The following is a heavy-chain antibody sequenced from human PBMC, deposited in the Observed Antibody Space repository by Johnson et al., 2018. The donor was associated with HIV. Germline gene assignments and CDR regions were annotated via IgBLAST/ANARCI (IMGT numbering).Heavy chain of an antibody. J-gene: IGHJ3*02. CDR3: ARDPRSWYDDAFDI. D-gene: IGHD6-13*01. CDR1: GFSFSSYD. CDR2: ISYDGSNK. V-gene: IGHV3-30*03. Sequence: QVQLVESGGGVVQPGRSLRLSCAASGFSFSSYDMHWVRQAPDKGLEWVAVISYDGSNKYYADSVKGRFTISRDNSTNTLYLQMNSLRAEDTAVFYCARDPRSWYDDAFDIWGQGTMATVSS.